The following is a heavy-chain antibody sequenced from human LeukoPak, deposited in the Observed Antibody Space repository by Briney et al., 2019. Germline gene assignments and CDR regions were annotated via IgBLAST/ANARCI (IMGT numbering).Heavy chain of an antibody. Sequence: SETLSLTCAVYGGSFSSYYWSWIRQPPGKGLEWIGYIYYSGSTNYNPSLKSRVTISVDTSKNQFSLKLSSVTAADTAVYYCATSVSDYGDYVRFDPWGQGTLVTVSS. CDR2: IYYSGST. CDR3: ATSVSDYGDYVRFDP. CDR1: GGSFSSYY. J-gene: IGHJ5*02. V-gene: IGHV4-59*01. D-gene: IGHD4-17*01.